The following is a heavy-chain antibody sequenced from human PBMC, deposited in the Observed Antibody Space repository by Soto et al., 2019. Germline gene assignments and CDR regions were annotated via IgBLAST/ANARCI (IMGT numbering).Heavy chain of an antibody. V-gene: IGHV3-74*01. CDR2: INSDGSST. CDR3: ARSKVGDYGMDV. CDR1: GFTFSSYW. J-gene: IGHJ6*02. Sequence: VGSLRLSCAASGFTFSSYWMHWVRQAPGKGLVWVSRINSDGSSTSYADSVKGRFTISRDNAKNTLYLQMNSLRAEDTAVYYCARSKVGDYGMDVWGQGTTVTVSS. D-gene: IGHD3-3*01.